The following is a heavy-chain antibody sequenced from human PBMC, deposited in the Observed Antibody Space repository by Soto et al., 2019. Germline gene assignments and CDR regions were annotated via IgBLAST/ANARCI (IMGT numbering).Heavy chain of an antibody. V-gene: IGHV1-69*01. CDR3: AWTAGSDGVVTWWFDP. CDR2: IIPIFGTA. Sequence: QVQLVQSGAEVKKPGSSVKVSCKASGGTFSSYAISWVRQAPGQGLEWMGGIIPIFGTANYAQKFQGRVTITADESTSTAYMELSSLRSEDTAGYYCAWTAGSDGVVTWWFDPWGQGTLVTVSS. D-gene: IGHD3-3*01. CDR1: GGTFSSYA. J-gene: IGHJ5*02.